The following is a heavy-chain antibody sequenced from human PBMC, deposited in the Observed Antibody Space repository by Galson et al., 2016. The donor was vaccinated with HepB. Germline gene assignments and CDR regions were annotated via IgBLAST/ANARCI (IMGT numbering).Heavy chain of an antibody. CDR2: MSPKTGYI. D-gene: IGHD1-26*01. CDR3: AREWRWLEP. V-gene: IGHV1-8*01. CDR1: TYPFTNYE. J-gene: IGHJ5*02. Sequence: SVKVSCKAATYPFTNYEINWVRQAAGQGLEWIGRMSPKTGYIDYSQKFQDRLTMTRDTSISTAYMELSSLRLEDTAVYYCAREWRWLEPWGQGTLVTVSS.